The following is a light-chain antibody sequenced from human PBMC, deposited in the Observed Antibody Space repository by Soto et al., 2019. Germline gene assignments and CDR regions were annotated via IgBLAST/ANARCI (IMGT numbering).Light chain of an antibody. V-gene: IGKV3-15*01. CDR1: QSIGSN. J-gene: IGKJ1*01. CDR3: QQYNNWPPWT. CDR2: AAS. Sequence: EIVVTQSPSTRSVSAVGRATLSCRASQSIGSNLAWYQQKPGQAPRLLIYAASIRATDFPARFSGSGSGTEFTLTISGLQSDHFAVYFCQQYNNWPPWTFGHGTKVDI.